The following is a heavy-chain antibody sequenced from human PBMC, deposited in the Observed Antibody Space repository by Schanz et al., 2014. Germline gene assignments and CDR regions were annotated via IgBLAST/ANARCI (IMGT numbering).Heavy chain of an antibody. V-gene: IGHV4-59*08. Sequence: QVQLPESGPGLVKPSETLSLTCTVSGDSISNYYWTWIRQPPGKRLEWIGYIYYSGSTKYNPSLKSRLAMSVDTSKKQFSLRLTSVSPADTAVYYCARHVLPYDAFDIWGQGTVVTVSS. CDR1: GDSISNYY. CDR2: IYYSGST. J-gene: IGHJ3*02. CDR3: ARHVLPYDAFDI.